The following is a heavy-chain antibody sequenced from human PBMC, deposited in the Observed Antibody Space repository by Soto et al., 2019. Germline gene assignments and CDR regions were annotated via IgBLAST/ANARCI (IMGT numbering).Heavy chain of an antibody. CDR2: IKTDGSSA. V-gene: IGHV3-74*01. CDR1: GFTFSVYY. CDR3: ARGLYGDSVGYDH. J-gene: IGHJ4*02. D-gene: IGHD4-17*01. Sequence: EVQVVESGGGSVQPGGPLRLSCAASGFTFSVYYMHWIRQVPGKGLFWVCRIKTDGSSADYADSVKGRFTISRDNAKNTLSLLMNSLTVEDTAVYYCARGLYGDSVGYDHWGQGALVTVSS.